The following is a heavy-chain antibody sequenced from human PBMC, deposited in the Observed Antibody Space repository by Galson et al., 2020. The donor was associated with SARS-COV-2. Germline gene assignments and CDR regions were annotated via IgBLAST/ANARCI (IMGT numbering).Heavy chain of an antibody. J-gene: IGHJ4*02. Sequence: GGSLRLSCAASGFTFSSFGMYWVRQAPGKGLEWVAIISYDGSNKYYADSVKGRCTISRDNSKNTLYLQMNSLRAEDRAVYYCAKERSGLRGGIVDYWGQGTLVTASS. CDR2: ISYDGSNK. CDR3: AKERSGLRGGIVDY. V-gene: IGHV3-30*18. D-gene: IGHD6-19*01. CDR1: GFTFSSFG.